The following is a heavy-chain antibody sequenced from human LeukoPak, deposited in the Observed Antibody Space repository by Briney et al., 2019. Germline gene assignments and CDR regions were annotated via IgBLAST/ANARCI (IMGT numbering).Heavy chain of an antibody. CDR3: ARRYCSGGYCYADV. CDR1: GGSISSYS. D-gene: IGHD2-15*01. V-gene: IGHV4-59*08. CDR2: VFHSGST. J-gene: IGHJ6*03. Sequence: PSATLSLTCTVSGGSISSYSWSWIRQPPGKGLDWIGYVFHSGSTNYNPSLKSRVTMSADTSKNQFSLKLSSVTAADTAVYYCARRYCSGGYCYADVWGKGTTVTVSS.